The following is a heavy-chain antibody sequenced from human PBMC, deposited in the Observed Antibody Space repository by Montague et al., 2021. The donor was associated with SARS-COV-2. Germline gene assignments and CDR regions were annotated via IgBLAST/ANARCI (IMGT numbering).Heavy chain of an antibody. CDR3: ARFETSKFYSSGVDV. D-gene: IGHD2-15*01. J-gene: IGHJ6*02. CDR1: GFDFNSYS. Sequence: SLRLSCAASGFDFNSYSMNWVRQAPEKGLEWVSSINSNSRHIYYVDSVRGRFTISRDNAQNLLFLQMNSLRAEDTALYYCARFETSKFYSSGVDVWGQGTTVTVSS. CDR2: INSNSRHI. V-gene: IGHV3-21*01.